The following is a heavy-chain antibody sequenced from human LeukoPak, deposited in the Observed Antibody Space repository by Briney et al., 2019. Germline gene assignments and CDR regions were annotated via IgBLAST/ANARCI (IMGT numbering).Heavy chain of an antibody. Sequence: SETLSLTCAVYTGSFTGYYWRWIRHPPGKGLEWIGEINHSGSQTYNPFLKSRVNISVDTSKNQFSLKLSSVTAADTAVYYCARGTLLYRGKYFDYWGQGTLVTVSS. V-gene: IGHV4-34*01. CDR3: ARGTLLYRGKYFDY. D-gene: IGHD3-3*01. CDR1: TGSFTGYY. J-gene: IGHJ4*02. CDR2: INHSGSQ.